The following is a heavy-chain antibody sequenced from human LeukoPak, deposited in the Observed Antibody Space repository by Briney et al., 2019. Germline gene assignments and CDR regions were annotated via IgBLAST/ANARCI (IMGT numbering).Heavy chain of an antibody. J-gene: IGHJ4*02. Sequence: PGGTLRLSCAASGFTFSSYGMSWVRQAPGKGLEWVSAISGSGGSTYYADSVKGRFTISRDNANNTLYLQMNSLRAEDTAVYYCARVYQGVAIFDGIDYWGQGTLVTVSS. CDR2: ISGSGGST. V-gene: IGHV3-23*01. CDR1: GFTFSSYG. D-gene: IGHD3-3*01. CDR3: ARVYQGVAIFDGIDY.